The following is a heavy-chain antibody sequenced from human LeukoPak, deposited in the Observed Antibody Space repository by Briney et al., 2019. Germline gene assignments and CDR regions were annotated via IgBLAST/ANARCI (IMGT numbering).Heavy chain of an antibody. V-gene: IGHV1-2*02. CDR3: AREQPAGSFYGGNWFDP. D-gene: IGHD3-16*01. Sequence: ASVKVFCKASGYTLTDFYLHLVRQAPGQGLEWLGWIKPSGNVAKNLHSEVTLTWDTSINTAYMEVTSLKSDDMAVYYCAREQPAGSFYGGNWFDPWGQGTLVTVSS. CDR1: GYTLTDFY. J-gene: IGHJ5*02. CDR2: IKPSG.